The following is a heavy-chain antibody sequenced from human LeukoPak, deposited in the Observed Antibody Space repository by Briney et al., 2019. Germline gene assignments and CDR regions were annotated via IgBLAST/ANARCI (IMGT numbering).Heavy chain of an antibody. D-gene: IGHD3-9*01. CDR1: GGSISSYY. J-gene: IGHJ4*02. CDR3: ARVGRYRYYFDY. CDR2: IYFSGST. V-gene: IGHV4-59*01. Sequence: SETLSLTCTVSGGSISSYYWSWIRQPPGKGLEWVGYIYFSGSTNYNPPLKSRVTISVDPSKNQFSLKLSSVTAADTAVYYCARVGRYRYYFDYWGQGTLVTVSS.